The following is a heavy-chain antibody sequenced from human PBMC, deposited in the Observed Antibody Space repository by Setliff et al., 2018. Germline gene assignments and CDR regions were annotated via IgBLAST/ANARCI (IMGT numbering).Heavy chain of an antibody. CDR1: GGSVTSHY. CDR2: IFYSGDT. Sequence: SETLSLTCAVSGGSVTSHYWSWIRQPPGKGLEWIGFIFYSGDTNSNPSLKSRVTMSVDTSKNQFSLKLNSVTAADTATYCARDRSYYASGSFTKWFDYWGQGALVTV. D-gene: IGHD3-10*01. J-gene: IGHJ4*02. V-gene: IGHV4-59*02. CDR3: ARDRSYYASGSFTKWFDY.